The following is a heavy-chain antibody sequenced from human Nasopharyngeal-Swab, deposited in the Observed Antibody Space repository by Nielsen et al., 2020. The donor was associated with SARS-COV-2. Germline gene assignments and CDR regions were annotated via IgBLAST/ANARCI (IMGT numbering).Heavy chain of an antibody. CDR1: GYTLTELS. CDR3: ATMTGVYDYVWGPRGWFDP. CDR2: FDPEDGET. J-gene: IGHJ5*02. D-gene: IGHD3-16*01. Sequence: VKVSCKVSGYTLTELSMHWVRQAPGKGLEWMGGFDPEDGETIYAQKFQGRVTMTEDTSTDTAYMELSSLRSEDTAVYYCATMTGVYDYVWGPRGWFDPWGQGTLVTVSS. V-gene: IGHV1-24*01.